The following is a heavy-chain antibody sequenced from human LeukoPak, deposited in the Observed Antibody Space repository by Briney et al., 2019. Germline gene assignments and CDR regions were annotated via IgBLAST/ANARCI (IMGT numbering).Heavy chain of an antibody. D-gene: IGHD2-21*01. CDR1: GGAFSSYA. V-gene: IGHV1-69*13. J-gene: IGHJ4*02. Sequence: SVKVSCKASGGAFSSYAISWVRQAPGQGLEWMGGIIPIFGTANYAQKFQGRVTITADESTSTAYMELSSLRSEDTAVYYCARVTLGQAYYFDYWGQGTLVTVSS. CDR3: ARVTLGQAYYFDY. CDR2: IIPIFGTA.